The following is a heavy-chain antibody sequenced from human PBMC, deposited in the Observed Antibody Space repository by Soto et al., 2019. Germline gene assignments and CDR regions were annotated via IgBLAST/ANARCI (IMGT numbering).Heavy chain of an antibody. J-gene: IGHJ4*02. Sequence: SLRPSYPASGFTFSSYILNGVRQAPGKGLEWVPSISSSSSYIYYADSVKGRFTISRDNAKNSLYLQMNSLRAEDTAVYYCARDSDYYDSSGYYSAPFDYWGLGT. CDR3: ARDSDYYDSSGYYSAPFDY. CDR1: GFTFSSYI. V-gene: IGHV3-21*01. CDR2: ISSSSSYI. D-gene: IGHD3-22*01.